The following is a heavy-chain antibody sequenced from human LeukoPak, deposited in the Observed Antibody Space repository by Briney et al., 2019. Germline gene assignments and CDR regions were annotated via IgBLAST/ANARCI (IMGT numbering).Heavy chain of an antibody. J-gene: IGHJ4*02. Sequence: GGSLRLSCAASGFTFSSYWMSWVRQAPGKGLEWVSAISGSGGSTYYADSVKGRFTISRDNSKNTLYLQMNSLRAEDTAVYYCAKLYRSGSYYDAIDYWGQGTLVTVSS. V-gene: IGHV3-23*01. D-gene: IGHD1-26*01. CDR3: AKLYRSGSYYDAIDY. CDR2: ISGSGGST. CDR1: GFTFSSYW.